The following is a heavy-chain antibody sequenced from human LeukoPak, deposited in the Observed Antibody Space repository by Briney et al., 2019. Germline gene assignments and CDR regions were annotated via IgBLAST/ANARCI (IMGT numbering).Heavy chain of an antibody. D-gene: IGHD2-15*01. CDR1: GFTFSSYA. CDR3: ARDLVARFDP. J-gene: IGHJ5*02. CDR2: ISYDGSNK. Sequence: GGSLRLSCAASGFTFSSYAMHWVRQAPGKGLEWVAVISYDGSNKYYADSVKGRFTISRDNSKNTLYLQMNSLRAEDTAVYYCARDLVARFDPWGQGTLVTVSS. V-gene: IGHV3-30-3*01.